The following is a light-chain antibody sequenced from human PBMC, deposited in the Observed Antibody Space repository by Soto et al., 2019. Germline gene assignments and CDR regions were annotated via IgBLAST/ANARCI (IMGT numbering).Light chain of an antibody. CDR1: QSVSNN. CDR2: GAS. J-gene: IGKJ1*01. V-gene: IGKV3D-15*01. Sequence: EIVLTQSPGTLSLSPGERATLSCRASQSVSNNYLAWYQQKPGQAPRLLIYGASNRATGIPDRFSGSGSGTEFTLTISSLQSEDLAVYYCQQYNNWPRTFGQGTKVDIK. CDR3: QQYNNWPRT.